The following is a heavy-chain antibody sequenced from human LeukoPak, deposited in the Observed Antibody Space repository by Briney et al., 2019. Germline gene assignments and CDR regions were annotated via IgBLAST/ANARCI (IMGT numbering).Heavy chain of an antibody. Sequence: SETLSLTCTVSGGSISSYYWSWIRQPAGKGLEWIGRIYTSGSTNYNPSLKSRVTMSVDTSKNQFSLKLSPVTAADTAVYYCASGGIAVASDYWGQGTLVTVSS. CDR2: IYTSGST. CDR3: ASGGIAVASDY. D-gene: IGHD6-19*01. J-gene: IGHJ4*02. CDR1: GGSISSYY. V-gene: IGHV4-4*07.